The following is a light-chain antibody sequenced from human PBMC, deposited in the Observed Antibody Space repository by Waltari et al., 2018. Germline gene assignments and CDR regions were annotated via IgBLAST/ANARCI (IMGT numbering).Light chain of an antibody. V-gene: IGKV4-1*01. CDR2: WAS. Sequence: SPDSLAVSLGERATINCKSSQSVLYSSNNKNYLAWYQQKPGQPPKLLIYWASTRESGVPDRLSGSGSGTDFTLTISSLQAEDVAVYYCQQYYTTPWTFGQGTKVEIK. CDR3: QQYYTTPWT. J-gene: IGKJ1*01. CDR1: QSVLYSSNNKNY.